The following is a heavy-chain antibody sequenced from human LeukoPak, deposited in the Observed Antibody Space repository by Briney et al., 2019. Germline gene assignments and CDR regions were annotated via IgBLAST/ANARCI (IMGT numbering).Heavy chain of an antibody. CDR3: GREDRIVLGNDAFDI. CDR1: GVIVSNYW. V-gene: IGHV3-74*01. D-gene: IGHD2-8*01. Sequence: GGSLRLSCAASGVIVSNYWMNWVRHAPGKGLVWVSRISSDGRTISYVDSVKGRFTISRDNAKNTLSLQMNSLRGEDTAVYYCGREDRIVLGNDAFDIWGQGTMVTVSS. J-gene: IGHJ3*02. CDR2: ISSDGRTI.